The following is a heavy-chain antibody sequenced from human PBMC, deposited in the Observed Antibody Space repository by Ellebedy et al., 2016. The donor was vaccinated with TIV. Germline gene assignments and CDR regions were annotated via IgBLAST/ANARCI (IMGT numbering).Heavy chain of an antibody. J-gene: IGHJ4*01. Sequence: GGSLRLSXAASGFTFSMYAMSWVRQAPGKGLEWVSTLSSTGNSTYYADSVRGRLTTSRDNSKITLYLQMHSLRAEDTDVYFCARSRRGFDYWGHGTLVAVSS. CDR3: ARSRRGFDY. CDR1: GFTFSMYA. CDR2: LSSTGNST. V-gene: IGHV3-23*01.